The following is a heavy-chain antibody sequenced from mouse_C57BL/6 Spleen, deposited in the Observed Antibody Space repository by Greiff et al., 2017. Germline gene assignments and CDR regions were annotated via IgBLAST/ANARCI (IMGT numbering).Heavy chain of an antibody. CDR2: LYPGSGST. J-gene: IGHJ4*01. CDR1: GYTFTSYW. CDR3: ARGYGSSYAMDY. Sequence: QVQLQQPGAELVKPGASVKMSCKASGYTFTSYWITWVKQRPGQGLEWIGDLYPGSGSTNYNEKFKSKATLTVDTSSSTAYMQLSSLTSEDSAVYYCARGYGSSYAMDYWGQGTSVTVSS. D-gene: IGHD1-1*01. V-gene: IGHV1-55*01.